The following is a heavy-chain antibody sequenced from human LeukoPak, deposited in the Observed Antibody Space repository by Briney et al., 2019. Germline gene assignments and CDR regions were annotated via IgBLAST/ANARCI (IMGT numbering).Heavy chain of an antibody. J-gene: IGHJ4*02. CDR2: IYNSGST. D-gene: IGHD1-26*01. Sequence: SETLSLTCTVSGGSISSYYWSWIRQPPGKGLECIGYIYNSGSTNYNPSLKSRVSISVDTSKNQFSLKLRSVTAADTAVYYCARKLSGDYFDYWGQGTLVTVSS. V-gene: IGHV4-59*08. CDR1: GGSISSYY. CDR3: ARKLSGDYFDY.